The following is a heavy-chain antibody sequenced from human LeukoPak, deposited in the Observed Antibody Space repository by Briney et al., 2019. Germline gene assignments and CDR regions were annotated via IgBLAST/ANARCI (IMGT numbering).Heavy chain of an antibody. CDR3: ASWEAAAGMFDY. CDR2: ISGSGGST. V-gene: IGHV3-23*01. J-gene: IGHJ4*02. CDR1: GFSFSSYG. D-gene: IGHD6-13*01. Sequence: GGSLRLSCATSGFSFSSYGMSWVRQAPGKGLEWVSAISGSGGSTYYADSVKGRFTISRDNSKNTLYLQMNSLRAEDTAVYYCASWEAAAGMFDYWGQGTLVTVSS.